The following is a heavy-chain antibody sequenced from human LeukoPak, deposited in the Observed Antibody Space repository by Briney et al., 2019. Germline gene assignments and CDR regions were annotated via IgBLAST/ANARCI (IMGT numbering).Heavy chain of an antibody. CDR2: ISYDGSNK. CDR1: GFTFSSYA. V-gene: IGHV3-30*04. J-gene: IGHJ4*02. Sequence: GGSLRLSCADSGFTFSSYAMQWVRQAPGKGLEWVAVISYDGSNKYYADSVKGRFTISRDNSKNTLYLQMNSLRAEDTAVYYCARDSPYVLRFPRDYWGQGTLVTVSS. CDR3: ARDSPYVLRFPRDY. D-gene: IGHD3-3*01.